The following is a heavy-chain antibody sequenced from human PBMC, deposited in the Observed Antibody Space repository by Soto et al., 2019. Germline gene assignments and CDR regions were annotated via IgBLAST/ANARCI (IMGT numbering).Heavy chain of an antibody. V-gene: IGHV3-9*01. CDR3: AKSTMVRKLSYSDY. D-gene: IGHD3-10*01. CDR1: GFTFDDYA. J-gene: IGHJ4*02. CDR2: ISWNSGSI. Sequence: VQLVESGGGLVQPGRSLRLSCAASGFTFDDYAMHWVRQAPGKGLEWVSGISWNSGSIGYADSVKGRFTISRDNAKNSLYLQMNSLRAEDTALYYCAKSTMVRKLSYSDYWGQGTLVTVSS.